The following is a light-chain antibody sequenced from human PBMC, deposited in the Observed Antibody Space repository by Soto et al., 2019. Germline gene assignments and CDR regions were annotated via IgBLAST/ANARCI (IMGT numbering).Light chain of an antibody. CDR1: SSDVGGFNY. V-gene: IGLV2-14*03. Sequence: QSALTQPASVSGSPGQSITISCTGTSSDVGGFNYVSWYQHHPGKAPKLMIYGVSNRPSGVSNRFSGSKSGNTASLTISGLQAEDEADYYCSLYKSSSTLEFGGGTKVTVL. CDR3: SLYKSSSTLE. J-gene: IGLJ3*02. CDR2: GVS.